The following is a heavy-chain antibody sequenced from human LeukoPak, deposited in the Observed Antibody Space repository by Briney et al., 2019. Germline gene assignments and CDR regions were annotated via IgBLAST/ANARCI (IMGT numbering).Heavy chain of an antibody. V-gene: IGHV1-8*03. D-gene: IGHD3-10*01. J-gene: IGHJ6*02. CDR3: ARGITVVRGVIKGGMDV. CDR1: GYTFTSYG. CDR2: MNPNSGNT. Sequence: ASVKVSCKASGYTFTSYGINWVRQATGQGLEWMGWMNPNSGNTGYAQKFQGRVTITRNTSISTAYMELSSLRSEDTAVYYCARGITVVRGVIKGGMDVWGQGTTVAVSS.